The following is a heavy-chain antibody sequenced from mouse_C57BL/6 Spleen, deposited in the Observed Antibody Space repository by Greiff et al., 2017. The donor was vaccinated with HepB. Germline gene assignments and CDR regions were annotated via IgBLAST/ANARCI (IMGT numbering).Heavy chain of an antibody. CDR3: ARGYSNYDYYAMDY. CDR2: ISYDGSN. J-gene: IGHJ4*01. CDR1: GYSITSGYY. D-gene: IGHD2-5*01. V-gene: IGHV3-6*01. Sequence: EVQRVESGPGLVKPSQSLSLTCSVTGYSITSGYYWNWIRQFPGNKLEWMGYISYDGSNNYNPSLKNRISITRDTSKNQFFLKLNSVTTEDTATYYCARGYSNYDYYAMDYWGQGTSVTVSS.